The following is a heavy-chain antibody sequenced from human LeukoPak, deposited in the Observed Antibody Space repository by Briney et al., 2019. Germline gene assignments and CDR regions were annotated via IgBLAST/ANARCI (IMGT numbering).Heavy chain of an antibody. J-gene: IGHJ4*02. V-gene: IGHV1-18*01. CDR1: GYTFTSYG. CDR3: ARTASYCSGGSCLGY. Sequence: GASVKVSCKSSGYTFTSYGISWVRQAPGQGLEWMGWISAYNGNTNYAQKLQGRVNMTTDTSTSTAYMELRSLRSDDTAVYYCARTASYCSGGSCLGYWGQGTLVTVSS. CDR2: ISAYNGNT. D-gene: IGHD2-15*01.